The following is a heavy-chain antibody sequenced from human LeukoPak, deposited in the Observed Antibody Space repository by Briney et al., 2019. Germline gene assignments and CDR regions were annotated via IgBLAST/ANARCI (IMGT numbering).Heavy chain of an antibody. Sequence: GGSLRLSCAASGFTFSTYGMHWVRQAPGKGLGWVAFIWYDGSNKYYADSVKGRFTISRDNSKNTLFLQMNSLRAEDTAVYYCAREVTNDAFDIWGQGTKFSVSS. J-gene: IGHJ3*02. CDR1: GFTFSTYG. CDR2: IWYDGSNK. V-gene: IGHV3-33*01. D-gene: IGHD4-17*01. CDR3: AREVTNDAFDI.